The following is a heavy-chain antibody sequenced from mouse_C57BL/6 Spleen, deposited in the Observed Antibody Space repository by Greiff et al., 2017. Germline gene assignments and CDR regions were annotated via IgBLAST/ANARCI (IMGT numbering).Heavy chain of an antibody. J-gene: IGHJ2*01. D-gene: IGHD1-1*01. CDR1: GYTFTSYW. CDR2: INPSNGGT. V-gene: IGHV1-53*01. CDR3: ARSISYYGSSYNY. Sequence: VQLKQPGTELVKPGASVKLSCKASGYTFTSYWMHWVKQRPGQGLEWIGNINPSNGGTNYNEKFKSKATLTVDKSSSTAYMQLSSLTSEDSAVYYCARSISYYGSSYNYGGQGTTLTVSS.